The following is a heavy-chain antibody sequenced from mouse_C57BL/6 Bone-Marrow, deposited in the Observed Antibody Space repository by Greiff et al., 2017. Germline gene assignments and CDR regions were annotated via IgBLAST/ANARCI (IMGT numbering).Heavy chain of an antibody. Sequence: QVQLQQSGPGLVQPSQSLSITCTVSGFSLTSYGVHWVRQSPGKGLEWLGVIWSGGSTDYHAAFISRLTISKDNSKSQVFFKMNSLQADDTAIYYCARHITTVHYYAMDYWGQGTSVTVSS. CDR3: ARHITTVHYYAMDY. D-gene: IGHD1-1*01. CDR2: IWSGGST. V-gene: IGHV2-2*01. J-gene: IGHJ4*01. CDR1: GFSLTSYG.